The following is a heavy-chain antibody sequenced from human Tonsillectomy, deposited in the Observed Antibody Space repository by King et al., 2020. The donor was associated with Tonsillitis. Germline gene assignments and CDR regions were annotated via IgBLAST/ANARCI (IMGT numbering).Heavy chain of an antibody. Sequence: VQLVESGGGLVQPGGSLRLSCAASGFTFSSYDMHWVRQATGKGLEWVSAIGTAGDTYYPGSVKGRFTISRENANNSLYLQMNSLRAGDTAVYYCARRRPGRLEQWLDRQDPYYYGMDVWGQGTTVTVSS. CDR3: ARRRPGRLEQWLDRQDPYYYGMDV. V-gene: IGHV3-13*01. J-gene: IGHJ6*02. D-gene: IGHD6-19*01. CDR1: GFTFSSYD. CDR2: IGTAGDT.